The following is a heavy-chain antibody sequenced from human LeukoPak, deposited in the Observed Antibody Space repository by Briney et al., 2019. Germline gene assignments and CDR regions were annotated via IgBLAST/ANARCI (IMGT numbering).Heavy chain of an antibody. CDR3: AREMEGDYGSGTFFDH. J-gene: IGHJ4*02. CDR2: ISSGGSTI. V-gene: IGHV3-11*01. Sequence: GGSLRLSCAASEFVLSDYYMSWIRQAPGKGLEWISYISSGGSTISYADSVRGRFTISRDNAKNSLYLQMNSLRAEDTAAYYCAREMEGDYGSGTFFDHWGQGNMVTVSS. D-gene: IGHD3-10*01. CDR1: EFVLSDYY.